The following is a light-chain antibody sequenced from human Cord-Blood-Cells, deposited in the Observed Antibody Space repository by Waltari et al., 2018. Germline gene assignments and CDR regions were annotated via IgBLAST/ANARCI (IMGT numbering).Light chain of an antibody. CDR1: QGISSY. V-gene: IGKV1-9*01. CDR2: AAS. J-gene: IGKJ1*01. Sequence: DIQLTQSPSFLSASVGDRVTITCRASQGISSYLDWYQQKPGKAPKLLIYAASTLQSGVPSRFSGSGSGTEFTLTISSLQPEDFATYYCQQRNSNPRTFGQGTKVEIK. CDR3: QQRNSNPRT.